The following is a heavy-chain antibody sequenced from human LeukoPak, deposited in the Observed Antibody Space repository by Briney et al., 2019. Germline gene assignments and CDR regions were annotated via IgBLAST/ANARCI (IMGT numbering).Heavy chain of an antibody. CDR3: VGGGYYDILTGHLAAFDI. CDR2: IYNGSST. V-gene: IGHV3-66*01. D-gene: IGHD3-9*01. Sequence: GGSLRLSCAASEFTVSSNYMSWVRQAPGKGLEWVSVIYNGSSTYYADSVKGRFTISRDNSKNTLYLQMNSLRAEDTAVYYCVGGGYYDILTGHLAAFDIWGQGTMVSVSS. CDR1: EFTVSSNY. J-gene: IGHJ3*02.